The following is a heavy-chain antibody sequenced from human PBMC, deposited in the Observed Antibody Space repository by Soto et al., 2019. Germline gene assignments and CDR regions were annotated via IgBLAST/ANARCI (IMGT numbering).Heavy chain of an antibody. CDR3: ARHRITIFGVVIVEYYFDY. V-gene: IGHV4-39*01. Sequence: SETLSLTCTVSGGSISSSSYYWGWIRQPPGKGLEWIGSIYYSGSTYYNPSLKSRVTISVDTSKNQFSLKLSSVTAADTAVYYCARHRITIFGVVIVEYYFDYWGQGTLVTVSS. CDR1: GGSISSSSYY. CDR2: IYYSGST. D-gene: IGHD3-3*01. J-gene: IGHJ4*02.